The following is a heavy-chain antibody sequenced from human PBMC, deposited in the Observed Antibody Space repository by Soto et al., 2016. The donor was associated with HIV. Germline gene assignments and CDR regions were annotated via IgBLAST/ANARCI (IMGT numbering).Heavy chain of an antibody. CDR1: GFTFSSYA. CDR3: AKDPQYYYDSTAPFDY. Sequence: EVQLLESGGGLVQPGGSLRLSCAASGFTFSSYAMSWVRQAPGKGLEWVLGISGSVSTYYADSIKGRFTISRDNSKNTLYLQMNGLTAEDTALYYCAKDPQYYYDSTAPFDYWGQGTLVTVSS. V-gene: IGHV3-23*01. J-gene: IGHJ4*02. CDR2: ISGSVST. D-gene: IGHD3-22*01.